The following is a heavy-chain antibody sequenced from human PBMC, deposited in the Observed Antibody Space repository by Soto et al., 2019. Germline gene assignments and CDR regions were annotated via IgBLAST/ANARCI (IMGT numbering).Heavy chain of an antibody. CDR3: ARRDGYNFNWLDS. J-gene: IGHJ5*01. D-gene: IGHD2-21*01. CDR1: GYTFATYD. Sequence: QGQLVQSGAEVKTPGASVKVSCKASGYTFATYDSNWVRQAPGQGHEWMGWMNPNSGNTGYAQKFQRSLTMTRDTALSVAHMELSSLRNEDTAVYYCARRDGYNFNWLDSWGQGTLVTVSA. CDR2: MNPNSGNT. V-gene: IGHV1-8*01.